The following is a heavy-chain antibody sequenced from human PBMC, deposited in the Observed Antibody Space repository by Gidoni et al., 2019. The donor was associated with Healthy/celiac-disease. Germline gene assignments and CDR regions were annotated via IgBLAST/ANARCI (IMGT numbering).Heavy chain of an antibody. D-gene: IGHD3-10*01. J-gene: IGHJ3*02. CDR3: AKEYLEEFMVRGVRSAFDI. CDR1: GFTFSSYA. V-gene: IGHV3-23*01. CDR2: ISGSGGST. Sequence: EVQLLESGGGLVQPGGSLRLSCAASGFTFSSYAMSWVRQAPGKGLEWVSAISGSGGSTYYADSVKGRFTISRDNSKNTLYLQMNSLRAEDTAVYYCAKEYLEEFMVRGVRSAFDIWGQGTMVTVSS.